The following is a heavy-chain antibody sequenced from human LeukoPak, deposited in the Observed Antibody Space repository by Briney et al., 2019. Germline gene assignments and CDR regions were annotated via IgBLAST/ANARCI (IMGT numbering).Heavy chain of an antibody. CDR2: INPNSGGT. J-gene: IGHJ4*02. V-gene: IGHV1-2*02. CDR3: ARVVGSSTTNFDY. CDR1: RYTFTGYY. Sequence: ASVKVSCKASRYTFTGYYMHWVRQAPGQGLEWMGWINPNSGGTNCAQKFQGRVTMTRDTSISTAYMELSRLRSDDTAVYYCARVVGSSTTNFDYWGQGTLVTVSS. D-gene: IGHD6-6*01.